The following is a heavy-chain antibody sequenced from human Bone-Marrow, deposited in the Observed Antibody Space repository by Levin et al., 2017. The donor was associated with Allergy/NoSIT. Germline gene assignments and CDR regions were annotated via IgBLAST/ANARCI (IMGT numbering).Heavy chain of an antibody. CDR2: IYYSGST. CDR3: ARDPYSGGWYGGFAFDI. D-gene: IGHD6-19*01. CDR1: GGSISSSSYY. J-gene: IGHJ3*02. Sequence: SETLSLTCTVSGGSISSSSYYWGWIRQPPGKGLEWIGSIYYSGSTYYNPSLKSRVTISVDTSKNQFSLKLSSVTAADTAVYYCARDPYSGGWYGGFAFDIWGQGTMVTVSS. V-gene: IGHV4-39*07.